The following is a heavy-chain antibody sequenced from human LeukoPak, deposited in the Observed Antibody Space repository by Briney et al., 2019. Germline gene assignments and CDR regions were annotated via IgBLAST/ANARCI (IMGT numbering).Heavy chain of an antibody. D-gene: IGHD5-18*01. V-gene: IGHV3-48*03. CDR2: ISTSGTTI. CDR3: ARFTSMAN. CDR1: GFTLSSYD. Sequence: GGSLRLSCAASGFTLSSYDMNWVRQAPGKGLEWVAYISTSGTTIKYADSVKGRFTISKDNAKNSLYLQMNSLRAEDTAVYFCARFTSMANWGQGTLVTVSS. J-gene: IGHJ4*02.